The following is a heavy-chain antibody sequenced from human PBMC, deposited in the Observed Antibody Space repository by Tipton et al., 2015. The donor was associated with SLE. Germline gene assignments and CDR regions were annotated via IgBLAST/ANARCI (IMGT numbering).Heavy chain of an antibody. Sequence: TLSLTCTVSGGSFSSGSYYWSWIRQHPGKGLEWIGYIYYSGKTYYNPSLKSRITISVDTSKNQFSLKLSSVTAADTAVYYCAREKISSGYYIEYWGQGTLVTVSS. D-gene: IGHD3-22*01. V-gene: IGHV4-31*03. J-gene: IGHJ4*02. CDR3: AREKISSGYYIEY. CDR2: IYYSGKT. CDR1: GGSFSSGSYY.